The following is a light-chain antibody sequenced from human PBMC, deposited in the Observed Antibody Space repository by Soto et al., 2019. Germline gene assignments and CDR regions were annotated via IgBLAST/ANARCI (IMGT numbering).Light chain of an antibody. J-gene: IGLJ3*02. CDR1: NIGSKS. V-gene: IGLV3-21*02. Sequence: SYELTQPPSVSVAPGQTARITCEGHNIGSKSVHWDQLRPGQAPEVVLYDDTDRPSGIPERFSGSNSGDTATLTITRVEAGDGADYYCQVRDSSNDYLVFGGGTKLTVL. CDR3: QVRDSSNDYLV. CDR2: DDT.